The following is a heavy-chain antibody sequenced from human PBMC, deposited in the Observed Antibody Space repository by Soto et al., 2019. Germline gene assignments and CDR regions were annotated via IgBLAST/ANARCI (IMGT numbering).Heavy chain of an antibody. Sequence: QLQLRESGSGLVKPSQTLSLTCTVSGDSISSGGYSWNWIRQPPGKGLEWIGYIYHSGGTDYNPSLQSRVTITVDSSPNQCSLKLRSVTAADTAVYYCARDSRSGYYLEYWGQGTLVTVSS. V-gene: IGHV4-30-2*01. CDR2: IYHSGGT. CDR1: GDSISSGGYS. CDR3: ARDSRSGYYLEY. D-gene: IGHD3-22*01. J-gene: IGHJ4*02.